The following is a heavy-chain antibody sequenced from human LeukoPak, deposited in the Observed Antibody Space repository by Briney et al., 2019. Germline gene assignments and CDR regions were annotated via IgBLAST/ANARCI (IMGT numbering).Heavy chain of an antibody. Sequence: NPSETLSLTCTVSGGSISSYYWSWIRQPPGKGLEWIGYIYYSGSTNYNPSLKSRVTISVDTSKNQFSLKLSSVTAADTAVYYCARSSIAVAGTAFDIWGRGTMVTVSS. CDR1: GGSISSYY. J-gene: IGHJ3*02. CDR2: IYYSGST. D-gene: IGHD6-19*01. CDR3: ARSSIAVAGTAFDI. V-gene: IGHV4-59*01.